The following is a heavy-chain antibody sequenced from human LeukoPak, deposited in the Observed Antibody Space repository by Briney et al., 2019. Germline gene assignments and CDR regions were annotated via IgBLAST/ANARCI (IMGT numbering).Heavy chain of an antibody. CDR1: GFTFSIYS. CDR2: ISSSSSYI. D-gene: IGHD2-15*01. J-gene: IGHJ3*01. V-gene: IGHV3-21*01. CDR3: ASEDGGGKYCSGGSCYSEYAFDL. Sequence: GRTLRLSCAASGFTFSIYSMNWGRQAPGKGLEWVSSISSSSSYIYYADSVKGRFTISRDNAKNSLYLQLNNLRAEDTAVYYCASEDGGGKYCSGGSCYSEYAFDLWGQGTMVTVSS.